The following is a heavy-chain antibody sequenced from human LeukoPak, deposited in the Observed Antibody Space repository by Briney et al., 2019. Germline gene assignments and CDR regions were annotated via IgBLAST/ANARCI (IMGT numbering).Heavy chain of an antibody. D-gene: IGHD6-13*01. J-gene: IGHJ4*02. CDR3: ARETPDSSSWTAFDF. V-gene: IGHV3-48*02. CDR1: GFTFSNYN. CDR2: ITLSRTTI. Sequence: PGGSLRLSCAASGFTFSNYNMNWVRQAPGKGLEWVAYITLSRTTIYYADPVKGRFTISRDNAKNSLSLQMNSLRDEDTAVYYCARETPDSSSWTAFDFWGQGTLVTVSS.